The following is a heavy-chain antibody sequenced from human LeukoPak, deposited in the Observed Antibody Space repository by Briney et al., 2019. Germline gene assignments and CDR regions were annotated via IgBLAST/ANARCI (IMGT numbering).Heavy chain of an antibody. D-gene: IGHD2-15*01. V-gene: IGHV4-59*08. J-gene: IGHJ4*02. CDR2: IHYSGST. CDR3: ATPDKIVRN. CDR1: GGSISSYY. Sequence: SETLSLTCTVSGGSISSYYWSWIRQPPGKGLEWIGYIHYSGSTNYNPSLKSRVTISVDTSRNQFSLKLSSVTAADTAVYFCATPDKIVRNWGQGTLVTVSS.